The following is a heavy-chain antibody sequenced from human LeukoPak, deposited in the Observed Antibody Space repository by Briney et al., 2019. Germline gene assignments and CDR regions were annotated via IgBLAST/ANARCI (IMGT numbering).Heavy chain of an antibody. J-gene: IGHJ4*02. D-gene: IGHD3-9*01. Sequence: GGSLRLSCAASGFTFSSYGMQWVRQAPGKGLEWVAVISYDGSNKYYADSVKGRFTISRDNSKNTLYLQMNSLRAEDTAVYYCAKGMQLRYFDWLLSDPPYFDYWGQGTLVTVSS. CDR2: ISYDGSNK. CDR3: AKGMQLRYFDWLLSDPPYFDY. CDR1: GFTFSSYG. V-gene: IGHV3-30*18.